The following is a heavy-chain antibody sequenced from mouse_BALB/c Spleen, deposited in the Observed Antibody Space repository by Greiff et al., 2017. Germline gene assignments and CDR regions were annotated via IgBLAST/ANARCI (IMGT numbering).Heavy chain of an antibody. J-gene: IGHJ4*01. CDR1: GFSLTGYG. V-gene: IGHV2-6-7*01. D-gene: IGHD1-1*01. CDR2: IWGDGST. Sequence: VKLVESGPGLVAPSQSLSITCTVSGFSLTGYGVNWVRQPPGTGLAWLGMIWGDGSTDYNSALKSRLSISKDNSKSQVFLKMNSLQTDDTARYYCARGREYGSLYAMDYWGQGTSVTVSS. CDR3: ARGREYGSLYAMDY.